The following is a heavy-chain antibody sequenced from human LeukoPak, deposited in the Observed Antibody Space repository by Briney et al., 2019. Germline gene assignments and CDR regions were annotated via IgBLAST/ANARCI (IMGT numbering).Heavy chain of an antibody. CDR3: ARDDYGGPIEGHY. D-gene: IGHD4-23*01. J-gene: IGHJ4*02. Sequence: PSETLSLTCTVSGGSIRSYFWTWIRQPAGKGLEWIGRIYTSGTTDYNPSLKSRVSMSVDTSKNQFSLKLSSVTAADTAVYYCARDDYGGPIEGHYWGQGTLVTVSS. V-gene: IGHV4-4*07. CDR2: IYTSGTT. CDR1: GGSIRSYF.